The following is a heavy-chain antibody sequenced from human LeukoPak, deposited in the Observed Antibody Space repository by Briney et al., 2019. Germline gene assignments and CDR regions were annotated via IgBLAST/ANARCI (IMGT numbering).Heavy chain of an antibody. Sequence: SVKVSCKASGGTFSSYAINLVRQAPGQGLEWMGGIIPMFGTANYAQKFQGRVTITADESTSTAYMELSSLRSEDTAVYYCALRVSGYFDYWGQGTLVTVSS. CDR1: GGTFSSYA. J-gene: IGHJ4*02. D-gene: IGHD6-13*01. CDR3: ALRVSGYFDY. V-gene: IGHV1-69*13. CDR2: IIPMFGTA.